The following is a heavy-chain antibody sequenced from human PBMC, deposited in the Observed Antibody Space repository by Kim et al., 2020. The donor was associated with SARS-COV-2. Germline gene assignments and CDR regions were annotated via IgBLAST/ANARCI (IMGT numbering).Heavy chain of an antibody. J-gene: IGHJ6*04. CDR1: GYNFTNHF. V-gene: IGHV5-51*01. CDR3: ARRGPEKWQPSVMDV. D-gene: IGHD1-26*01. CDR2: IYPVDSDT. Sequence: GESLKISCKGSGYNFTNHFISFLLHKPFKFLEWMFIIYPVDSDTKYSPSFKVHFTMSSDKSISTAYLQWSSLEASDTAIYYCARRGPEKWQPSVMDVWGEGIMVTVSS.